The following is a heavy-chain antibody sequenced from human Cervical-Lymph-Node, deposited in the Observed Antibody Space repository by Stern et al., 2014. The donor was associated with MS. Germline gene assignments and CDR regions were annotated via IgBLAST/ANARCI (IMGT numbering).Heavy chain of an antibody. CDR2: ISGSSSYI. Sequence: EVQLEESGGGLVKPGGALRLSCAASGFTFRSYTINWVRQAPGKGLEWVSCISGSSSYIYYADSVKGRFTVSRDSAENSVYLQMNSLRAEDTAVYYCARDRSSVAFDFWGQGTMVTVSS. D-gene: IGHD2-2*01. V-gene: IGHV3-21*01. CDR3: ARDRSSVAFDF. CDR1: GFTFRSYT. J-gene: IGHJ3*01.